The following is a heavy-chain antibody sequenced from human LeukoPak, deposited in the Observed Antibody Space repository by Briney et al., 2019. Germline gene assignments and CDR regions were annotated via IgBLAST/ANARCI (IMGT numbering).Heavy chain of an antibody. CDR2: IKQDGSDK. CDR1: GFTFSSYW. D-gene: IGHD3-22*01. J-gene: IGHJ4*02. Sequence: GGSLRLSCAATGFTFSSYWMSWVRQAPGRGLEWVANIKQDGSDKYYVDSVKGRFTISRDNAKNSLYLQMNSLRAEDTAVYYCADRDSSSPRHWGRGTLVIVSS. V-gene: IGHV3-7*01. CDR3: ADRDSSSPRH.